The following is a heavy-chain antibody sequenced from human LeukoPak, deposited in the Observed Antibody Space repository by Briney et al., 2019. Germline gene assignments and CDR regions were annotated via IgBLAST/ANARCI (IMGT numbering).Heavy chain of an antibody. CDR1: GFTVSNNY. CDR2: IFSTGDT. Sequence: PGGSLRLSCAASGFTVSNNYMSWVRQAPGKGLEWVSVIFSTGDTYYADAVKGRFTISRDNSKNTLYLQMNSLRAEDTAVYYCARAAYSSTWYSRYFDLWGRGTLVTVSS. J-gene: IGHJ2*01. V-gene: IGHV3-53*01. CDR3: ARAAYSSTWYSRYFDL. D-gene: IGHD6-13*01.